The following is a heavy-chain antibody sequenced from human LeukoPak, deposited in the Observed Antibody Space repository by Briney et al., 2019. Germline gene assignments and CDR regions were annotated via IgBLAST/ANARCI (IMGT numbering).Heavy chain of an antibody. Sequence: PSETLSLTCAVYGGSFSGYYWSWIRQPPGKGLEWIGEINHSGSTNYNPSLKSRVTISVDASKNQFSLKLSSLTAADTAVYYCARGHCSGGSCYSGFDYWGQGTLVTVSS. J-gene: IGHJ4*02. CDR3: ARGHCSGGSCYSGFDY. CDR1: GGSFSGYY. D-gene: IGHD2-15*01. V-gene: IGHV4-34*01. CDR2: INHSGST.